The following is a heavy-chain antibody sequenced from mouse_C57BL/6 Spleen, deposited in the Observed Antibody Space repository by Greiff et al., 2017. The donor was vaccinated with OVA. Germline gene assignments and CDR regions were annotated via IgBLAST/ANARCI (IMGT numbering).Heavy chain of an antibody. J-gene: IGHJ4*01. V-gene: IGHV7-3*01. CDR2: IRNKANGYTT. CDR1: GFTFTDYY. Sequence: EVQLQQSGGGLVQPGGSLSLSCAASGFTFTDYYMSWVRQPPGKALEWLGFIRNKANGYTTEYSASVKGRFTISRDNSQSILYLQMNALRAEDSATYYCARYSSITPYAMDYWGQGTSVTVSS. D-gene: IGHD1-1*01. CDR3: ARYSSITPYAMDY.